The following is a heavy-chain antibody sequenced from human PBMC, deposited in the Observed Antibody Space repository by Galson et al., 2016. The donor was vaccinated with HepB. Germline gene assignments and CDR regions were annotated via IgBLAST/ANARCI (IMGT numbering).Heavy chain of an antibody. CDR2: ISSSSTTI. CDR3: ASGEIPFDY. CDR1: RFTFSAYE. D-gene: IGHD2-21*01. V-gene: IGHV3-48*03. Sequence: SLRLSCAAFRFTFSAYEMNWVRQAPGKGLEWIAYISSSSTTIKYADSVKGRFTISRDNAKNSLYLQMNSLRAEDTAVYYCASGEIPFDYWGQGTLVTVSS. J-gene: IGHJ4*02.